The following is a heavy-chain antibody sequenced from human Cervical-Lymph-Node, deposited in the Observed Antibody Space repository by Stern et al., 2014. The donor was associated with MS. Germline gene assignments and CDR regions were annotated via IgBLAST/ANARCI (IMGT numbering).Heavy chain of an antibody. CDR2: INPNSGGT. CDR1: GYTFTGYY. Sequence: QVQLVESGAEVKKPGSSVKVSCKASGYTFTGYYMHWVRQAPGQGLEWMGWINPNSGGTNYAQKFQGWVTMTRDTSISTAYMELSRLRSDDTAVYYCARDNTESYCSSTSCYQFDYWGQGTLVTVSS. V-gene: IGHV1-2*04. CDR3: ARDNTESYCSSTSCYQFDY. J-gene: IGHJ4*02. D-gene: IGHD2-2*01.